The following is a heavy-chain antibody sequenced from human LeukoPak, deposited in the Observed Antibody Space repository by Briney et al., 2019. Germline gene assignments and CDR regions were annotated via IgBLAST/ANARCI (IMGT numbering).Heavy chain of an antibody. V-gene: IGHV3-21*01. D-gene: IGHD5-18*01. CDR2: ISSSSYI. CDR3: ARAGYSYGPRGFDN. Sequence: PGGSLRLSCAASGFTFSSYSMNWVRQAPGKGLEWVSSISSSSYIYYADSLKGRFTISRDNAKNSLYLQMNSLRAEDTAVYYCARAGYSYGPRGFDNWGQGTLVTVSS. CDR1: GFTFSSYS. J-gene: IGHJ4*02.